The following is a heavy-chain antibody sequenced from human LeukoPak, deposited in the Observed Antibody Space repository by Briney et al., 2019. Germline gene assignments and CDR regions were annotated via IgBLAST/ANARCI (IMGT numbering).Heavy chain of an antibody. J-gene: IGHJ4*02. CDR3: ARAPNPGYTTAPGF. V-gene: IGHV3-7*04. CDR1: GFTFSSYW. Sequence: GGSLRLSCAASGFTFSSYWMTWVRQAPGKGLEGVANIQQDGSEKYYVDSVKGRFTISRDNAKNSLYLQMNSLRAGDTAVYYCARAPNPGYTTAPGFWGQGTLVTVSS. CDR2: IQQDGSEK. D-gene: IGHD6-13*01.